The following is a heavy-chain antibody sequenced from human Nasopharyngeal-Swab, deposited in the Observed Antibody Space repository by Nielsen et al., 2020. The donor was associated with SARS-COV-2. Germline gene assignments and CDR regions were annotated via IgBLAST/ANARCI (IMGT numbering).Heavy chain of an antibody. CDR1: GFTFNNYN. CDR3: ARDGLDYDFWSAYFMDV. Sequence: GSLQLSCAASGFTFNNYNFNWVSQAPGKGLEWVSSISSSSSYIYYADSVKGRFTISRDNAKNSLYLQMNSLRAEDTAVYYCARDGLDYDFWSAYFMDVWGQGTTVTVSS. CDR2: ISSSSSYI. J-gene: IGHJ6*02. V-gene: IGHV3-21*01. D-gene: IGHD3-3*01.